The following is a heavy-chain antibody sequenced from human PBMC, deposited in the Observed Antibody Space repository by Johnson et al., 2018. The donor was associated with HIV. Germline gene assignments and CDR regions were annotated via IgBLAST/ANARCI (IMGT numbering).Heavy chain of an antibody. J-gene: IGHJ3*02. CDR2: IRFDGSTK. V-gene: IGHV3-30*02. D-gene: IGHD1-26*01. CDR1: GFTFSSFG. CDR3: AKDRGGWELRMDAFDI. Sequence: QVQLVESGGGVVQPGGSLRLSCAASGFTFSSFGMHWVRQAPGKGLEWVAFIRFDGSTKNYADSVKGRFTISRDNSKNMLYLQMTSLRAEGTAVYFCAKDRGGWELRMDAFDIWGQGTMVTVSS.